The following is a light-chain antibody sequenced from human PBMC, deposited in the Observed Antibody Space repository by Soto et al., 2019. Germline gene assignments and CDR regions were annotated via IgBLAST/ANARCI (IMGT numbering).Light chain of an antibody. CDR2: GAS. CDR3: QQYNNWPPLT. J-gene: IGKJ4*01. V-gene: IGKV3-15*01. CDR1: QSVSSQ. Sequence: EIVMTQSPATLSVSPGERATLSCRVSQSVSSQLAWYQQKPGQAPRLLIYGASTRATGIPARFGGSGSGTEFTLTISSLQSEDFAVYYCQQYNNWPPLTFGGGTKVEIK.